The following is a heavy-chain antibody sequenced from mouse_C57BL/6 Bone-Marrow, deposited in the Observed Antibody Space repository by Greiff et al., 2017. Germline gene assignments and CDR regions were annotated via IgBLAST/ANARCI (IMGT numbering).Heavy chain of an antibody. V-gene: IGHV1-85*01. CDR1: GYTFTSYD. Sequence: VQLQQSGPELVKPGASVKLSCKASGYTFTSYDINWVKQRPGQGLAWIGWIYPRDGSTKYNEKFKGKATLTVDTSSSTAYMELHSLTSEDSAVYFCARRITTVDWAFAYWGQGTLVTVSA. J-gene: IGHJ3*01. CDR3: ARRITTVDWAFAY. CDR2: IYPRDGST. D-gene: IGHD1-1*01.